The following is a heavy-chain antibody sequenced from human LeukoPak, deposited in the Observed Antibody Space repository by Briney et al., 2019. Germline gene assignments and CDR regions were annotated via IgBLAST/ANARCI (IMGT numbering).Heavy chain of an antibody. D-gene: IGHD3-10*01. CDR1: GFTFSSYW. J-gene: IGHJ4*02. CDR3: AREYRGLYFDY. Sequence: GGSLRLSCAASGFTFSSYWMHWVRQAPGKGLVWVSRINSDGSSTSYADSVKGRFTISRDNAKNKLYLQMNSLRAEDTAVYYCAREYRGLYFDYWGQGTLVTVSS. CDR2: INSDGSST. V-gene: IGHV3-74*01.